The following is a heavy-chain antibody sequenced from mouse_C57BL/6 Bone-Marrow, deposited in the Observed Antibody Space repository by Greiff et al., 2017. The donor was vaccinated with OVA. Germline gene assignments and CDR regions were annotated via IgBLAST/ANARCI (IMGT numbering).Heavy chain of an antibody. CDR1: GYTFTSYW. Sequence: VQLQQPGAELVKPGASVKLSCKASGYTFTSYWMHWVKQRPGQGLEWIGMIHPNSGSTNYNEKFKSKATLTVDKSSSTAYMQLSSLTSEDSAVYYCARPTAQATAWFAYWGQGTLVTVSA. V-gene: IGHV1-64*01. D-gene: IGHD3-2*02. J-gene: IGHJ3*01. CDR2: IHPNSGST. CDR3: ARPTAQATAWFAY.